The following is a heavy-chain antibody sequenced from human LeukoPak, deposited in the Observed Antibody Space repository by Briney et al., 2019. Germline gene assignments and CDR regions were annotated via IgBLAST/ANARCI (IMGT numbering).Heavy chain of an antibody. CDR3: AREYSSSLADY. CDR2: ISSSGSTI. CDR1: GFTFSSYE. D-gene: IGHD6-13*01. V-gene: IGHV3-48*03. J-gene: IGHJ4*02. Sequence: PGGSLRLSCAASGFTFSSYEMNWVRQAPGKGLEWVSYISSSGSTIYYADSVKGRFTISRDNAKNSLYLQMNSLRAEDTAVYYCAREYSSSLADYWGQGTLVTVFS.